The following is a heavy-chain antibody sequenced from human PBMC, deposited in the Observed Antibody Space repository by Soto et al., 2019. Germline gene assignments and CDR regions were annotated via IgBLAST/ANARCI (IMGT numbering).Heavy chain of an antibody. CDR1: GGSISSYY. CDR3: ARQGFGPLHGLVDV. J-gene: IGHJ4*01. D-gene: IGHD3-10*01. Sequence: QVQLQESGPGLVKPSETLSLSCTVSGGSISSYYWSWFRRSPGKRMEWIGYVHHSWGSSYNPSLQRRVAISLDTSKSQFSRKVTSVPATDTAVYYCARQGFGPLHGLVDVWGQGTMVTVSS. CDR2: VHHSWGS. V-gene: IGHV4-59*08.